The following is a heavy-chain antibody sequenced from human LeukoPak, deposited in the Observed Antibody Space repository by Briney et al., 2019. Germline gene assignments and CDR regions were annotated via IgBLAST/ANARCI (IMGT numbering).Heavy chain of an antibody. V-gene: IGHV4-39*01. CDR1: GGSISSSSYY. D-gene: IGHD6-19*01. Sequence: PSETLSLTCTASGGSISSSSYYWGWIRQPPGKGLEGIGSIYYSGSTYYNPSLKSRVTISVDTSKNQFSLKLSSVTAADTAVYYSARRRLGWYSVDYWGQGTLVTVSS. CDR2: IYYSGST. J-gene: IGHJ4*02. CDR3: ARRRLGWYSVDY.